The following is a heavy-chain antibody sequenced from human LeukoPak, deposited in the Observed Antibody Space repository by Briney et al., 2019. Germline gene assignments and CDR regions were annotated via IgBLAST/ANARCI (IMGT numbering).Heavy chain of an antibody. CDR1: GFTFSSYG. Sequence: PGGSLRLSCAASGFTFSSYGMHWVRQAPGKGLEWVAFIRYDGSNKYYADSVKGRFTISRDNSKNTLYLQMNSLRAEDTAVYYCAKARGGSGGSFDAFDIWGQGTMVTVSS. CDR3: AKARGGSGGSFDAFDI. CDR2: IRYDGSNK. V-gene: IGHV3-30*02. D-gene: IGHD3-10*01. J-gene: IGHJ3*02.